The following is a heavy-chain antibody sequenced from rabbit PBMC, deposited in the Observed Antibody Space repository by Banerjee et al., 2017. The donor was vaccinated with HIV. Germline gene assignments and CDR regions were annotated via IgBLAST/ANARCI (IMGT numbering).Heavy chain of an antibody. CDR2: INSNTGNT. CDR3: ARDNYGMDL. Sequence: VESGGGLVKPGASLTLTCTASGFSFSSSYYMCWVRQAPGKGLEWIACINSNTGNTVYASWATGRFTISKTSSTTVTLQMTSLTAADTATYFCARDNYGMDLWGPGTLVTVS. V-gene: IGHV1S40*01. J-gene: IGHJ6*01. CDR1: GFSFSSSYY.